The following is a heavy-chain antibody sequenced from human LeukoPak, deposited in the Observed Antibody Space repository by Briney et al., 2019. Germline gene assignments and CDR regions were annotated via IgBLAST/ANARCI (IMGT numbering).Heavy chain of an antibody. D-gene: IGHD2-2*01. CDR3: ARGGYCTSTFCFASGRYYYYLDV. J-gene: IGHJ6*03. V-gene: IGHV1-18*01. Sequence: ASVTVSCKASGYTFNDHAIIWVRQAPGQGLGWMGWISGYNGNTNYAQKLQGRVTMTTDTSTSTAYMELRSLRSDDTAVYYCARGGYCTSTFCFASGRYYYYLDVWGKGTTVTVSS. CDR2: ISGYNGNT. CDR1: GYTFNDHA.